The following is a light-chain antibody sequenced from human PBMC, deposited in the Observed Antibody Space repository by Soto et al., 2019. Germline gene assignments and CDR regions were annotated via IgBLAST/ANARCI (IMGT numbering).Light chain of an antibody. CDR1: QDISTS. V-gene: IGKV1-9*01. CDR3: QHLRTYPCS. CDR2: PAS. J-gene: IGKJ2*04. Sequence: DIQLTQSPSFLSASVGDRVTVSCRASQDISTSLAWFQQKAGKVPQLLVYPASTLQDGVASRFSGSGSGTYFTLTISNLQAVAVATYYGQHLRTYPCSFWQGTKLDIE.